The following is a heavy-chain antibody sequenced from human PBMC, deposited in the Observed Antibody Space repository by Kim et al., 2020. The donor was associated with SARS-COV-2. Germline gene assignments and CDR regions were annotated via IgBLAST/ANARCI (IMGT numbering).Heavy chain of an antibody. CDR3: ARGSLVRGVIITFGVGAFDI. D-gene: IGHD3-10*01. J-gene: IGHJ3*02. Sequence: ASVKVSCKASGYTFTSYYMHWVRQAPGQWLEWMGIINPSGGSTSYAQKFQGRVTMTRDTSTSTVYMELSSLRSEDTAVYYCARGSLVRGVIITFGVGAFDIWGQGTMVTVSS. CDR2: INPSGGST. CDR1: GYTFTSYY. V-gene: IGHV1-46*01.